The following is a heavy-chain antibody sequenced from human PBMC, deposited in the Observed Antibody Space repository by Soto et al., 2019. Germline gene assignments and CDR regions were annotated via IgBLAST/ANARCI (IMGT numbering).Heavy chain of an antibody. J-gene: IGHJ3*02. D-gene: IGHD4-17*01. CDR2: IYYSGST. Sequence: QVQLQESGPGLVKPSQTLSLTCTVSGGSISSGCYYWSWIRQHPGKGLEWIGYIYYSGSTYYNPSLKSRVTISVDTSKNQFSLKLSSVTAADTAVYYCARDRNYGDYDLAFDIWVQGTMVTVSS. V-gene: IGHV4-31*03. CDR1: GGSISSGCYY. CDR3: ARDRNYGDYDLAFDI.